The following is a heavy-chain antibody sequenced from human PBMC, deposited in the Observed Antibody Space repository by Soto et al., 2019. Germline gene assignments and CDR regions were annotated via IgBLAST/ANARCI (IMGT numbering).Heavy chain of an antibody. CDR3: ATGGRGSGWAPNY. Sequence: PSETLSLTCTVSGGSISSYYWSWIRQPPGKGPEWIGYIYYSGSTNYNPSLKSRVTISVDTSKYQFSLKLSSVTAADTAVYYCATGGRGSGWAPNYWGQGTLVTVSS. V-gene: IGHV4-59*01. D-gene: IGHD6-19*01. J-gene: IGHJ4*02. CDR2: IYYSGST. CDR1: GGSISSYY.